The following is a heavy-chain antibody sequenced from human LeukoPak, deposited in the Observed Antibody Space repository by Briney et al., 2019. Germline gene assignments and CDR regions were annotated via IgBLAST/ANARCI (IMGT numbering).Heavy chain of an antibody. Sequence: PSETLSLNCAVSGFSISGGYYWVWIRQPPGKGLQWIGSVYHNGNTLFNTSLKSRVTLSVDSSKNQFSLRLSSVTAADTARYYCARNEGIVVAGTWFDNWGQGTLVIVSS. CDR3: ARNEGIVVAGTWFDN. D-gene: IGHD6-19*01. J-gene: IGHJ4*02. CDR1: GFSISGGYY. CDR2: VYHNGNT. V-gene: IGHV4-38-2*01.